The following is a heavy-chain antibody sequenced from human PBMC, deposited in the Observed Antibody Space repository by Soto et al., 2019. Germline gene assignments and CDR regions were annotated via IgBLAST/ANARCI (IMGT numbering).Heavy chain of an antibody. CDR2: ISSSSSYI. CDR1: GFTFSSYS. Sequence: GGSLRLSCAASGFTFSSYSMNWVRQAPGKGLEWVSSISSSSSYIYYADSVKGRFTISRDNAKNSLYLQMNSLRVEDTAVYYCASSVEWYQLHSPMGVWGKGTTVTVSS. V-gene: IGHV3-21*01. D-gene: IGHD2-2*01. J-gene: IGHJ6*03. CDR3: ASSVEWYQLHSPMGV.